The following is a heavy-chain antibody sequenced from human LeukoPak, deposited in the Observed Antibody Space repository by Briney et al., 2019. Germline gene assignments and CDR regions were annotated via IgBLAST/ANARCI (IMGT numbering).Heavy chain of an antibody. V-gene: IGHV4-39*07. CDR1: GGSISSSSYY. CDR3: ARVGPILDRDGGYYYVGNKNLYDAFDI. Sequence: PSETLSLTCTVSGGSISSSSYYWGWIRQPPGKGLEWIGSIYYGGSTYYNSSLKSRVTISVDISKNQFSLKVSPVTAADTAVYYCARVGPILDRDGGYYYVGNKNLYDAFDIWGQGTMVTVSS. J-gene: IGHJ3*02. D-gene: IGHD3-22*01. CDR2: IYYGGST.